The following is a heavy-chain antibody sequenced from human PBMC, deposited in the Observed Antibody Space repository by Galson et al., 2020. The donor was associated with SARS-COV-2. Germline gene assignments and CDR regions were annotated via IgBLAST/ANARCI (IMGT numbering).Heavy chain of an antibody. J-gene: IGHJ4*02. CDR2: FDPEDGET. CDR3: ATATLYDFWSPPYDY. Sequence: ASVKVSCKVSGYTLTELSMHWVRQAPGKGLEWMGGFDPEDGETIYAQKFQGRVTMTEDTSTDTAYMELSSLRSDDTAVYYCATATLYDFWSPPYDYWGQGTLVTVSS. CDR1: GYTLTELS. V-gene: IGHV1-24*01. D-gene: IGHD3-3*01.